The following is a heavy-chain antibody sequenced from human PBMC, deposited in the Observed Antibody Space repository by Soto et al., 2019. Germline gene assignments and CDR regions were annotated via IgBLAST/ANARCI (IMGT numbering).Heavy chain of an antibody. D-gene: IGHD2-2*01. CDR3: ARDFVVPAVISWDRYYYDGRDF. CDR1: GFTVSSNY. Sequence: PGGSLRLSCAASGFTVSSNYMSWVRQAPGKGLEWVSVIYSGGSTYYADSVKGRFTISRDNSKNTLYLQMNSLRAEDTAVYYCARDFVVPAVISWDRYYYDGRDFGGKGTKVTVSA. V-gene: IGHV3-66*01. CDR2: IYSGGST. J-gene: IGHJ6*04.